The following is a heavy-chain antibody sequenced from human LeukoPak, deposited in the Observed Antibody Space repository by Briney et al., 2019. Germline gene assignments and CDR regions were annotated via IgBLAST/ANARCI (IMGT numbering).Heavy chain of an antibody. J-gene: IGHJ4*01. Sequence: PGGSLRLSCAASGFTFTSYGMSWVRQAPGKGLEWVSSISGSGGSTYYADSVKGRFTISRDNSKNTLYLQMNSLRAEDTAGYYGAKERGFGGLFDYWGRGTLVTVSS. CDR2: ISGSGGST. CDR1: GFTFTSYG. V-gene: IGHV3-23*01. D-gene: IGHD3-10*01. CDR3: AKERGFGGLFDY.